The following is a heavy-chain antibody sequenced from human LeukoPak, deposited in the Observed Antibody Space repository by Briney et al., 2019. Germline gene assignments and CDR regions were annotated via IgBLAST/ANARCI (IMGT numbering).Heavy chain of an antibody. CDR3: ARANSYDSSGHYYEFDY. D-gene: IGHD3-22*01. Sequence: SETLSLTCAVYGGSFSGYYWSWIRQPPGKGLAWIGEINHSGSTNYNPSLKSRVTMSVDTSKNQFSLKLSSVTAADTAVYYCARANSYDSSGHYYEFDYWGQGTLVTVSS. CDR1: GGSFSGYY. V-gene: IGHV4-34*01. J-gene: IGHJ4*02. CDR2: INHSGST.